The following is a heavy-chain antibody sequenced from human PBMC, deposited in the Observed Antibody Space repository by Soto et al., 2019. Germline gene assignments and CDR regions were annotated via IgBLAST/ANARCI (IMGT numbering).Heavy chain of an antibody. J-gene: IGHJ4*02. CDR3: ARLEGLATISYYFDF. CDR2: IYHRGSA. CDR1: GGSVSNYF. Sequence: SETLYITCTVSGGSVSNYFWSWIRQPPGKGLEWIGNIYHRGSAYYNPSLQTRVTISLDKSKSQFSLKLNSVTAADSAVYFCARLEGLATISYYFDFWGPGALVTVSS. V-gene: IGHV4-59*08. D-gene: IGHD3-9*01.